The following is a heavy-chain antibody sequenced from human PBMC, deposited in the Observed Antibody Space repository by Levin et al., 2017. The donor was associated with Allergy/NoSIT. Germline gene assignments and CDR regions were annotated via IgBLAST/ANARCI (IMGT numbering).Heavy chain of an antibody. V-gene: IGHV3-48*03. CDR2: SDKSGTTI. CDR3: ARDRGTTSALDY. J-gene: IGHJ4*01. D-gene: IGHD1-14*01. CDR1: GFTFSNYE. Sequence: GGSLRLSCAASGFTFSNYEMNWVRQAPGKGLEWVSYSDKSGTTINYADSVKGRFTLSRDNAKNSLHLQMNSLRADDTAVYFCARDRGTTSALDYWGHGTLVTVSS.